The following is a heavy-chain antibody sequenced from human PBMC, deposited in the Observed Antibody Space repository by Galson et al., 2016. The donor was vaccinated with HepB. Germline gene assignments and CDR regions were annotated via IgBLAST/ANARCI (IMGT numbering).Heavy chain of an antibody. CDR1: GFTFSTYG. J-gene: IGHJ4*02. CDR2: ISFDESYK. CDR3: AKDAGVIWSGGYFDY. D-gene: IGHD3-3*01. V-gene: IGHV3-30*18. Sequence: SLRLSCAASGFTFSTYGMDWVRQAPGKGLEWVAVISFDESYKYYADSVKGRFTISRDNSKNTLYLQMNSLRAEDTAVYYCAKDAGVIWSGGYFDYRGQGTLVTVSS.